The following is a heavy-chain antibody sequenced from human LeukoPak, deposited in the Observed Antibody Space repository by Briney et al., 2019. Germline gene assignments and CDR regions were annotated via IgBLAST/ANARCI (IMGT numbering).Heavy chain of an antibody. J-gene: IGHJ4*02. CDR3: TTERQLVERIPSTGEPELLDY. CDR1: GFTFSNAW. Sequence: GGSLRLSCAASGFTFSNAWMSWVRQAPGKGLEWVGRIKSKTDGGTTDYAAPVKGRFTISRDDSKNTLYLQMNSLKTEDTAVYYCTTERQLVERIPSTGEPELLDYWGQGTLVTVSS. V-gene: IGHV3-15*01. CDR2: IKSKTDGGTT. D-gene: IGHD6-13*01.